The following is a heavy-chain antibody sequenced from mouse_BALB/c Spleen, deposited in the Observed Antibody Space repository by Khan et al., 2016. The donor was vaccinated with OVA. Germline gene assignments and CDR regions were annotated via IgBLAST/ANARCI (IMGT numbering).Heavy chain of an antibody. CDR3: ARVYRSDFDY. CDR1: GYSFTGYF. CDR2: INPHIGET. V-gene: IGHV1-20*02. Sequence: EVQGVESGPELVKPGASVKISCKASGYSFTGYFMNWVMQSHGKSLEWIGRINPHIGETLYNPKFKGKATLTVDESSSTAHMELRSLASEDSAVYYCARVYRSDFDYWGQGTTLTVSS. J-gene: IGHJ2*01. D-gene: IGHD1-1*01.